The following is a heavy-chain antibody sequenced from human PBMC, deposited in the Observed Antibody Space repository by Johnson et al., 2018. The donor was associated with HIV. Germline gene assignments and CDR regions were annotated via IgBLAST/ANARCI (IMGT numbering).Heavy chain of an antibody. V-gene: IGHV3-13*01. D-gene: IGHD6-13*01. CDR3: AKTTFMIAAAGPLAFDI. J-gene: IGHJ3*02. Sequence: VQLVESGGGLVQPGGSLRLSCAASGFTFSSYDMHWVRQATGKGLEWVSAIGTAGDTYYPGSVKGRFTISRDNSNNTLYLQMNSLRAEDTAVYYCAKTTFMIAAAGPLAFDIWGQGTMVTVSS. CDR2: IGTAGDT. CDR1: GFTFSSYD.